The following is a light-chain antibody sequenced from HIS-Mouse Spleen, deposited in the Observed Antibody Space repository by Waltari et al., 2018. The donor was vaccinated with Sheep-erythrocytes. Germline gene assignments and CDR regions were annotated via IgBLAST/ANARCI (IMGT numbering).Light chain of an antibody. Sequence: QSALTQTRSVSGSPGQSVTISCTGTSSDVGGYNYVSWYQQHPGKAPKLMIYDVSKRALGVPDRFSGSRSGNTASLTISGLQAEDEADYYCCSYAGSYNHVFATGTKVTVL. V-gene: IGLV2-11*01. CDR1: SSDVGGYNY. CDR3: CSYAGSYNHV. J-gene: IGLJ1*01. CDR2: DVS.